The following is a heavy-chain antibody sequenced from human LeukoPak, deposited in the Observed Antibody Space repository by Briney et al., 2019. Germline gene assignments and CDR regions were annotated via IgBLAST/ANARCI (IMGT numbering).Heavy chain of an antibody. Sequence: GGSLRLSCAASGFTFSSYSMDWVRQAPGKGLEWVSSISSSSSYIYYADSVKGRFTISRDNAKNSLYLQMNSLRAEDTAVYYCARALNYYDSSGYYPEDYWGQGTLVTVSS. CDR1: GFTFSSYS. V-gene: IGHV3-21*01. J-gene: IGHJ4*02. D-gene: IGHD3-22*01. CDR3: ARALNYYDSSGYYPEDY. CDR2: ISSSSSYI.